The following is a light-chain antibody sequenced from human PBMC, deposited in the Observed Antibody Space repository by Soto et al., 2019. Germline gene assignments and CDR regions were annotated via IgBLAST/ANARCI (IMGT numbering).Light chain of an antibody. CDR2: GAS. CDR1: QSVSSSY. CDR3: QQLNAYPHS. Sequence: EIVLTQSPGTLSLSPGERATLSCRASQSVSSSYLAWYQQRPGQAPRLLIYGASSRATGIPDRFSGSGSGTEFTLTVSSLQPEDFATYYCQQLNAYPHSFGGGTKVDIK. J-gene: IGKJ4*01. V-gene: IGKV3-20*01.